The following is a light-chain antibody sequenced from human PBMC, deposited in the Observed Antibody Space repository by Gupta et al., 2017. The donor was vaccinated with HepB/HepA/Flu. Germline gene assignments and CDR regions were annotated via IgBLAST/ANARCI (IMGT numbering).Light chain of an antibody. Sequence: QSVLTQPRSVSGAAGQRVTISCTGSSSNIGAGYDVHWYQQLPGTAPKLLIYGNINRPSGVPDRFSGSKSGTSASLAITGLQAEDEADYYCQSYDSSLSGYVVFGGGTKLTVL. CDR3: QSYDSSLSGYVV. CDR2: GNI. CDR1: SSNIGAGYD. J-gene: IGLJ2*01. V-gene: IGLV1-40*01.